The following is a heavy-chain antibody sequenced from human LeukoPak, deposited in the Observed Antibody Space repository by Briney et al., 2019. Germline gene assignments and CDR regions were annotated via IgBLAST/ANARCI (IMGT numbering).Heavy chain of an antibody. CDR1: GGSISTYY. CDR3: ARIESNTLYFDY. J-gene: IGHJ4*02. Sequence: SETLSLTCTVSGGSISTYYWSWIRQPAGKGLEWIGRFYSSGIANYNPSLKSRVTMSVDTSKNQFSLKLSSVTAADTALYYCARIESNTLYFDYWGQGTLVTVSS. V-gene: IGHV4-4*07. CDR2: FYSSGIA.